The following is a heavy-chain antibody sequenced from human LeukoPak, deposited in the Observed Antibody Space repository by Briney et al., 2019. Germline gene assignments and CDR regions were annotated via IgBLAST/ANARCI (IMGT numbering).Heavy chain of an antibody. CDR1: GGTFSSYA. CDR3: ARAHDFWSGYFDAFDI. V-gene: IGHV1-69*01. D-gene: IGHD3-3*01. CDR2: IIPIFGTA. J-gene: IGHJ3*02. Sequence: SVKVSCKASGGTFSSYAISWVRQAPGQGLEWMGGIIPIFGTANYAQKFQGRVTITADESTSTAYMELSSLRSEDTAVCYCARAHDFWSGYFDAFDIWGQGTMVTVSS.